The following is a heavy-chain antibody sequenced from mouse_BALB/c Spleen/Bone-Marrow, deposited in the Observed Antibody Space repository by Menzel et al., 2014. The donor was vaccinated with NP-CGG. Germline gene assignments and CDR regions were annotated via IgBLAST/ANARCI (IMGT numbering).Heavy chain of an antibody. CDR1: GYTFTAYA. Sequence: QVHVKQSGPEVVRPGVSVKLSCKGSGYTFTAYAMHWVKQSHAESLEWIGLISTYSGNTHYNQDFKGKATVTVDKSSXTAYMELARLTSEDSAIYYCARNFYGSSYFDYWGQGTTLTVSS. V-gene: IGHV1-67*01. J-gene: IGHJ2*01. D-gene: IGHD1-1*01. CDR3: ARNFYGSSYFDY. CDR2: ISTYSGNT.